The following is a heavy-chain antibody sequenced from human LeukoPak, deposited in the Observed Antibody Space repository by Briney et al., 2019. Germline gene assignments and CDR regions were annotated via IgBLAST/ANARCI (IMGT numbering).Heavy chain of an antibody. D-gene: IGHD5-12*01. CDR1: RGSISSGDYY. CDR2: IYYSGST. Sequence: SETLSLTCTVPRGSISSGDYYWSWIRQPPGKGLDWIGYIYYSGSTYYNPSLKSRVTISVDTSKNQFSLKLSSVTAADTAVYYCARVNSRYERIDHWGQGTLVTVSS. V-gene: IGHV4-30-4*08. J-gene: IGHJ4*02. CDR3: ARVNSRYERIDH.